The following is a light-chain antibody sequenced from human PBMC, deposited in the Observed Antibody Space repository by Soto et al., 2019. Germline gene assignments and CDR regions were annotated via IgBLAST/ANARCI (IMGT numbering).Light chain of an antibody. Sequence: QSALTQPASVSGSPGQSITISCTGTSSDVGGYYSVSWYQQHPGKAPKLMIYDVTNRPSGVSNRFSGSKSGNTASLTISGHQAEDAADYYCSSYTSSSTDVFGTGTKVTVL. V-gene: IGLV2-14*01. J-gene: IGLJ1*01. CDR3: SSYTSSSTDV. CDR2: DVT. CDR1: SSDVGGYYS.